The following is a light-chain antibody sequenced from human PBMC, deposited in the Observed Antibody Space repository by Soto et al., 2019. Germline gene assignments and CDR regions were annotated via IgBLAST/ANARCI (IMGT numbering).Light chain of an antibody. CDR2: GAS. CDR3: QQYGDSPRT. J-gene: IGKJ1*01. V-gene: IGKV3-20*01. CDR1: QSVSSSY. Sequence: EIVLTQSPGTLSLSPGEIATLSWSASQSVSSSYLAWYQQKPGQAPRLLINGASSRATGIPDRFSGSGSGTDFTLTITRLEPEDFAMYYCQQYGDSPRTFGRGTKVDIK.